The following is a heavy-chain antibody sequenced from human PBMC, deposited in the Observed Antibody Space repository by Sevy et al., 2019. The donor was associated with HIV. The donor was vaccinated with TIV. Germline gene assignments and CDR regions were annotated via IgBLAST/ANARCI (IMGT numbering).Heavy chain of an antibody. V-gene: IGHV1-18*01. CDR2: ISTYNGNA. CDR1: GYTFTSYG. Sequence: ASVKVSCKASGYTFTSYGISWVRQAPGKGLEWMGGISTYNGNANYAHKFRDRVTMTTHTSETTAYLEVRSLRSDDTAVYYCARLALYCRSTSCFDSWGQGTLVTVSS. J-gene: IGHJ4*02. D-gene: IGHD2-2*01. CDR3: ARLALYCRSTSCFDS.